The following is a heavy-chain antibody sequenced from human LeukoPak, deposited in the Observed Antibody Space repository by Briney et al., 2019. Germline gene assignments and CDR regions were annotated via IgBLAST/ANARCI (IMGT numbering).Heavy chain of an antibody. CDR2: IYHSGST. CDR1: GGSISSGGYY. CDR3: AGPQTAAFDI. D-gene: IGHD2-21*02. Sequence: PSETLSLTCTVSGGSISSGGYYWSWIRQPPGKGLEWIGYIYHSGSTYYNPSLKSRVTISVDRSKNQFSLKLSSVTAADTAVYYCAGPQTAAFDIWGQGTMVTVSS. V-gene: IGHV4-30-2*01. J-gene: IGHJ3*02.